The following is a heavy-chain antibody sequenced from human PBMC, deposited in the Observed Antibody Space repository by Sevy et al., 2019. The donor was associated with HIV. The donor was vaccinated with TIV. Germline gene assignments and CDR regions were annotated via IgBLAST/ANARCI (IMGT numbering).Heavy chain of an antibody. V-gene: IGHV1-2*06. D-gene: IGHD2-2*01. J-gene: IGHJ5*02. Sequence: ASVKVSCKASGYTFTGYYMHWVRQAPGQGLEWMGRINPNSGGTNYAQKFQGRVTMTRDTSISTAYMELSRLRSDDTAVYYCARDLGYCSSISCYGGNWFDPWGQGTLVTVSS. CDR2: INPNSGGT. CDR1: GYTFTGYY. CDR3: ARDLGYCSSISCYGGNWFDP.